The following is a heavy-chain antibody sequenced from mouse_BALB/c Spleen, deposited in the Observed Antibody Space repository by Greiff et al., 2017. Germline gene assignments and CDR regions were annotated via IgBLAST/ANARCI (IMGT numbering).Heavy chain of an antibody. Sequence: VMLVESGGGLVQPGGSRKLSCAASGFTFSSFGMHWVRQAPEKGLEWVAYISSGSSTIYYADTVKGRFTISRDNPKNTLFLQMTSLRSEDTAMYYCARSMAMDYWGQGTSVTVSS. V-gene: IGHV5-17*02. J-gene: IGHJ4*01. CDR2: ISSGSSTI. CDR3: ARSMAMDY. CDR1: GFTFSSFG.